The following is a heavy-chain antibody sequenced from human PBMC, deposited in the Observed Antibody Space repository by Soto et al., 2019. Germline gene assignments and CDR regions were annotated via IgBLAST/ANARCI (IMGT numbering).Heavy chain of an antibody. CDR1: GFTFDDYA. D-gene: IGHD1-26*01. CDR2: ISWSSGSR. Sequence: DVQLVESGGGLVQPGRSLRLSCAASGFTFDDYAMYWVRQAPGKGLEWVSGISWSSGSRGYADSVKGRFTISRDNAKNSLYLQMNSLIVEDTALYYCAKGRRYSGAGLVGASYHWGQGALVTVSS. V-gene: IGHV3-9*01. CDR3: AKGRRYSGAGLVGASYH. J-gene: IGHJ4*02.